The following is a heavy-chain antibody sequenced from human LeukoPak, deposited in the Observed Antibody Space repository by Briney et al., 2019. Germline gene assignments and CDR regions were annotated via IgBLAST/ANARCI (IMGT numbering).Heavy chain of an antibody. CDR2: ISSEGTST. D-gene: IGHD1-26*01. Sequence: GGSLRLSCAASGFTFSNFWMHWVRQAPGKGPEWVSRISSEGTSTTYADSVKGRFTISRDNAKNSLYLQMNSLRADDTAVYYCARSGSHDYWGQGTLVTVSS. V-gene: IGHV3-74*01. J-gene: IGHJ4*02. CDR1: GFTFSNFW. CDR3: ARSGSHDY.